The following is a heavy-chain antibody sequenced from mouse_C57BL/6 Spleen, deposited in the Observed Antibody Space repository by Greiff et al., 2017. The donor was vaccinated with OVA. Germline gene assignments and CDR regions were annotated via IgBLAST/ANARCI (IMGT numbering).Heavy chain of an antibody. Sequence: EVQLQESGGGLVQSGRSLRLSCATSGFTFSDFYMEWVRQAPGKGLEWIAASRNKANDYTTEYSASVKGRFIVSRDTSQSILYLQMNALRAEDTAIYYCARDDDYYAMDYWGQGTSVTVSS. CDR2: SRNKANDYTT. CDR3: ARDDDYYAMDY. J-gene: IGHJ4*01. V-gene: IGHV7-1*01. CDR1: GFTFSDFY.